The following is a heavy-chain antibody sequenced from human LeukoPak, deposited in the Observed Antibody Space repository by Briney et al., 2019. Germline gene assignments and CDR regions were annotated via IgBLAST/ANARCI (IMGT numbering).Heavy chain of an antibody. CDR1: GFTVSSNY. D-gene: IGHD3-22*01. Sequence: PGGPLRLSCAASGFTVSSNYMSLVRQAPGKGLEWVSVSYSGGSTYYADSVKGRFTISRHNSKNTLYLQMNSLRAEDTAVYYCARINYYDSSGPEGLYYYYYGMDVWGQGTTVTVSS. J-gene: IGHJ6*02. CDR3: ARINYYDSSGPEGLYYYYYGMDV. CDR2: SYSGGST. V-gene: IGHV3-53*04.